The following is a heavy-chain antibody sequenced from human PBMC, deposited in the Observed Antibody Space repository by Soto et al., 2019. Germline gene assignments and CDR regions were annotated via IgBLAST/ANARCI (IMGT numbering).Heavy chain of an antibody. Sequence: PSETLSLTCTVSGGSISSYYWSWIRQPPGKGLEWIGYIYYSGSTYYNPSLRSRVTISVDTSKNQFSLKLSSVTAADTAVYYCGRGGRRSPGMDVWGQGTTVTVSS. V-gene: IGHV4-59*12. CDR2: IYYSGST. CDR3: GRGGRRSPGMDV. J-gene: IGHJ6*02. CDR1: GGSISSYY.